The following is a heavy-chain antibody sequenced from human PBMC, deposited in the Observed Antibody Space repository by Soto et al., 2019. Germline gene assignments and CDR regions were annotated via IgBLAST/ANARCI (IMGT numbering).Heavy chain of an antibody. CDR1: GFPFSSYG. Sequence: HVGSLNLSCTASGFPFSSYGVHWVRQAPGKGLEWVAVIWYDGSNKYYADSVKGRFTISRDNSKNTLYLQMNSLRAADTAVYYCATSQKGYNWNYFDHWGQGALVTVSS. CDR2: IWYDGSNK. D-gene: IGHD1-20*01. V-gene: IGHV3-33*01. CDR3: ATSQKGYNWNYFDH. J-gene: IGHJ4*02.